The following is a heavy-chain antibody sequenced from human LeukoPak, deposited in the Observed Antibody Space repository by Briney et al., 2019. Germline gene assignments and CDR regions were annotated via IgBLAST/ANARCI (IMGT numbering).Heavy chain of an antibody. V-gene: IGHV4-34*01. D-gene: IGHD3-10*01. Sequence: SETLSLTCAVYGGSFSGYYWIWIRQPPGKGLEWIGEINHSGSTNYNPSLKSRVTISVDTSKNQFSLKLSSVTAADTAVYYCARGILLWFGELLPWFDPWGQGTLVTVSS. CDR1: GGSFSGYY. CDR3: ARGILLWFGELLPWFDP. J-gene: IGHJ5*02. CDR2: INHSGST.